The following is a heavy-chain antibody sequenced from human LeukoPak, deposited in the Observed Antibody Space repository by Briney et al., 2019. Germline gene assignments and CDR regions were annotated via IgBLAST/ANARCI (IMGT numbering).Heavy chain of an antibody. CDR3: TRNGDSSSVVD. J-gene: IGHJ4*02. D-gene: IGHD4-17*01. Sequence: GGSLRLSCAASGFTFSSYGMHWVRQAPGKGLEWVAVISYDGSNKYYADSVKGRFTISRDNSKNTLYLQMNSLRAEDTAVYYCTRNGDSSSVVDWGQGTLVTVSS. CDR2: ISYDGSNK. CDR1: GFTFSSYG. V-gene: IGHV3-30*03.